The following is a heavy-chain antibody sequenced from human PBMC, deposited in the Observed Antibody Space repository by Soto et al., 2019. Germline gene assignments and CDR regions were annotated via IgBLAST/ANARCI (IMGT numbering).Heavy chain of an antibody. J-gene: IGHJ6*02. CDR3: AQKAGIISRYGLDV. CDR1: GFTFSSFA. Sequence: VQLSESGGGLVQPGGSLTLSCAASGFTFSSFAMNWVRQAPGKGLEWVAVISGNATSTYYADSVKGRFTISRDNSKNTMYLQMNSLRAEDTAVYYCAQKAGIISRYGLDVWGQGTTVTVSS. V-gene: IGHV3-23*01. CDR2: ISGNATST.